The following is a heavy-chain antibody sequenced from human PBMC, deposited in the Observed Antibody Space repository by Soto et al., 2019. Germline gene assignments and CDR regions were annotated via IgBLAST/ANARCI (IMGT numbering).Heavy chain of an antibody. D-gene: IGHD6-19*01. V-gene: IGHV4-39*01. CDR1: GGSISSSSYY. J-gene: IGHJ4*02. CDR3: GRSSPPVIAVAGCGVVY. Sequence: QLQLQESGPGLVKPSETLSLTCTVSGGSISSSSYYWGWIRQPPGKGLEWIGSIYYSGSTYYNPSPKGRATVSVDTSKSQFPLTLSSVTAEQTPGYYCGRSSPPVIAVAGCGVVYWVQGTLVTVSS. CDR2: IYYSGST.